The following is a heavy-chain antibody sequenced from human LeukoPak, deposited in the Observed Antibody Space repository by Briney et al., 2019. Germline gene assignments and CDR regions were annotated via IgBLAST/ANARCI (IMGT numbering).Heavy chain of an antibody. CDR3: ASLLLYYDFWSANLFDY. CDR2: ISSSSSYI. Sequence: GGSLRLSCAASGFTFSSYSMNWVRQAPGKGLEWVSSISSSSSYIYYADSVKGRFTISRDNAKNSLYLQMNSLRAEDTAVYYCASLLLYYDFWSANLFDYWGQGTLVTVSS. D-gene: IGHD3-3*01. V-gene: IGHV3-21*01. J-gene: IGHJ4*02. CDR1: GFTFSSYS.